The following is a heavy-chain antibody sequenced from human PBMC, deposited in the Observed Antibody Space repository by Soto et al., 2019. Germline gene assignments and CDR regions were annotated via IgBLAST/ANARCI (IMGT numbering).Heavy chain of an antibody. CDR3: ASSPIGVAASYYYGMDV. CDR1: GGTFSSYA. V-gene: IGHV1-69*06. Sequence: ASVKVSCKASGGTFSSYAISWVRQAPGQGLEWMGGIIPIFGTANYAQKFQGSVTITADKSTSTAYMELSSLRSEDTAVYYCASSPIGVAASYYYGMDVWGQGTTVTVSS. D-gene: IGHD2-15*01. J-gene: IGHJ6*02. CDR2: IIPIFGTA.